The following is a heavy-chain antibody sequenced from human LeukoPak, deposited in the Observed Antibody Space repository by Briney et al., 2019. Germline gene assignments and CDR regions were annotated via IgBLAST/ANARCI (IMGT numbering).Heavy chain of an antibody. D-gene: IGHD2-15*01. CDR1: GGSISSGSYY. V-gene: IGHV4-61*01. CDR2: IYYSGST. J-gene: IGHJ3*02. CDR3: ASPRGSGGRGAFDI. Sequence: PSETLSLTCTVSGGSISSGSYYWSWIRQPPGKGLEWIGYIYYSGSTNYNPSLKSRVTISVDTSKNQFSLKLSSVTAADTAVYYCASPRGSGGRGAFDIWGQGTMVTVSS.